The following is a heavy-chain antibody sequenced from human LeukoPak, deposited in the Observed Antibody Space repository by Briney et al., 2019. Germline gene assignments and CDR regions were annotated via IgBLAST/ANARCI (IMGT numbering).Heavy chain of an antibody. Sequence: PSETLSLSCAAPGGSISSYYWSWIRQPPGKGLERMGYIYYSESTNYNPSLKSRVTISVDTSKNQSSLKLSSVTAADTAVYYCARGLMATINYFDYWGQGTLVTVSS. CDR3: ARGLMATINYFDY. D-gene: IGHD5-24*01. V-gene: IGHV4-59*01. J-gene: IGHJ4*02. CDR1: GGSISSYY. CDR2: IYYSEST.